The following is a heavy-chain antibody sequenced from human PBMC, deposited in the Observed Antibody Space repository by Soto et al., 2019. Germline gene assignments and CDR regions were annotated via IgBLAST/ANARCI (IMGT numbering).Heavy chain of an antibody. Sequence: SVKVSCKASGGTFSSYAISWVRQAPGQGLEWMGGIIPIFGTAHYAQKFQGRVTITADKSTSTAYMELSSLRAEDTAVYYCARARYDSSGSLGYWGQGTLVTVSS. V-gene: IGHV1-69*06. J-gene: IGHJ4*02. CDR2: IIPIFGTA. CDR3: ARARYDSSGSLGY. D-gene: IGHD3-22*01. CDR1: GGTFSSYA.